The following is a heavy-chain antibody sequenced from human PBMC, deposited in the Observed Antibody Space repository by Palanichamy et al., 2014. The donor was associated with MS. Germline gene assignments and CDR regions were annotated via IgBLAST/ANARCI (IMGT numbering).Heavy chain of an antibody. V-gene: IGHV3-33*01. CDR2: IWYDGSNK. CDR3: ARAVGPFDY. D-gene: IGHD1-26*01. Sequence: QVQLVESGGGVVQLGRSLRLSCAASGFTFSTYGMHWVRQAPGKGLEWVAVIWYDGSNKYYADSVKGRFTISRDNFKNTLYLQMNSLRAEDTAVYYCARAVGPFDYWGQGTLVTVSS. J-gene: IGHJ4*02. CDR1: GFTFSTYG.